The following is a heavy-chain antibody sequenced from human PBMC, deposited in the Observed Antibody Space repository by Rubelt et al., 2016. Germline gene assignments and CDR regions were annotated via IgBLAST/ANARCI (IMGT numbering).Heavy chain of an antibody. D-gene: IGHD6-6*01. CDR3: ARTSSSSCDY. V-gene: IGHV3-21*01. CDR2: ISSTSSYI. Sequence: GGGLVKPGGSLRLSCAASGFTFSSYRMTWVRQAPGKGLEWVSSISSTSSYIYYADSVKGRFTISRDNAKNSRYLQMNSLRDEDKAVYYGARTSSSSCDYWGQGTLVTVSS. CDR1: GFTFSSYR. J-gene: IGHJ4*02.